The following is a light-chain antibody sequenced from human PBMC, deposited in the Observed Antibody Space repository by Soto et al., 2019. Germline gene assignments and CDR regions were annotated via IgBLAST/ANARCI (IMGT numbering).Light chain of an antibody. V-gene: IGKV3-20*01. J-gene: IGKJ1*01. CDR2: GAS. CDR3: QQYGSSPWT. CDR1: QSFISSY. Sequence: ESVLTQSAGTRSLSPGERATLSCRASQSFISSYLAWYQQKPGQAPRLLIYGASSRATGIPDRFSGSGSGTDFTLTISRLEPEDFAVYYCQQYGSSPWTFGQGTKVDIK.